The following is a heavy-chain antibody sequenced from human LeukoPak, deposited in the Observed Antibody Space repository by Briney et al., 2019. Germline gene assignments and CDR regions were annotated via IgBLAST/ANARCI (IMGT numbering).Heavy chain of an antibody. D-gene: IGHD2-2*01. CDR2: INPNSGGT. Sequence: ASVKVSCKASGYTSTGYYMHWVRQAPGQGLEWMGWINPNSGGTNYAQKFQGRVTMTRDTSISTAYMELSRLRSDDTAVYYCARSGGVLGYCSSTSCYAFDWGQGTLVTVSS. CDR3: ARSGGVLGYCSSTSCYAFD. V-gene: IGHV1-2*02. J-gene: IGHJ4*02. CDR1: GYTSTGYY.